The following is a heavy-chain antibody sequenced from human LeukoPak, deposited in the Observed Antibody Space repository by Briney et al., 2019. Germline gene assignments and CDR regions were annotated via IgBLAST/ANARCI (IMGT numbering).Heavy chain of an antibody. J-gene: IGHJ4*02. CDR1: GFTFSSYS. D-gene: IGHD3-22*01. Sequence: AGGSLRLSCAASGFTFSSYSMNWVRQAPGKGLEWVSSISSSSSYIYYADSVKCRFTISRDNAKNSLYLQMNSLRAADTAVYYCARGGVVYYDSSGYYYGGSFDYWGQGTLVTVSS. V-gene: IGHV3-21*01. CDR3: ARGGVVYYDSSGYYYGGSFDY. CDR2: ISSSSSYI.